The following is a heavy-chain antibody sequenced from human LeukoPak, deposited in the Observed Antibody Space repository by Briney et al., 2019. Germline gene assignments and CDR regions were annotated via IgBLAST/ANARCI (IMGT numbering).Heavy chain of an antibody. Sequence: GRSLRLSCAASGFTFSNYAMHWVRQAPGKGLEWVAFISFDGSDKYYADSVKGRFTISRDNAKNSLYLQMNSLRAEDTAVYYCARELLWFGEFTARYYYYGMDVWGQGTTVTVSS. CDR1: GFTFSNYA. J-gene: IGHJ6*02. CDR2: ISFDGSDK. V-gene: IGHV3-30-3*01. D-gene: IGHD3-10*01. CDR3: ARELLWFGEFTARYYYYGMDV.